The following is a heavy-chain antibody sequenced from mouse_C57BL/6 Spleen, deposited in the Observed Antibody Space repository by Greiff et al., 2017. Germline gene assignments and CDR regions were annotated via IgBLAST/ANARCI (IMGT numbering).Heavy chain of an antibody. D-gene: IGHD2-4*01. CDR2: IRSKSNNYAT. CDR3: VRDDYGPFAY. V-gene: IGHV10-1*01. CDR1: GFSFNTYA. Sequence: EVQLVESGGGLVQPKGSLKLSCAASGFSFNTYAMNWVRQAPGKGLEWVARIRSKSNNYATYYADSVKDRFTISRDDSEIMLYLQMNNLKTEDTAMYYCVRDDYGPFAYWGQGTLVTVSA. J-gene: IGHJ3*01.